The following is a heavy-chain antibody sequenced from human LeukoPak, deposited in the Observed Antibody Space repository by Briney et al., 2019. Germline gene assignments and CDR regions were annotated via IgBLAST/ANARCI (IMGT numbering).Heavy chain of an antibody. CDR1: GFTFSSFY. V-gene: IGHV3-7*01. CDR2: IDKDGSEK. D-gene: IGHD1-14*01. Sequence: GGSLRLSCTASGFTFSSFYMNWIRQAPGKGLEWVATIDKDGSEKYYVDSVKGRFTISRDNAKNSLYLQMNSLRAEDTALYYCAKAEPASGYDYWGQGTLVTVSS. CDR3: AKAEPASGYDY. J-gene: IGHJ4*02.